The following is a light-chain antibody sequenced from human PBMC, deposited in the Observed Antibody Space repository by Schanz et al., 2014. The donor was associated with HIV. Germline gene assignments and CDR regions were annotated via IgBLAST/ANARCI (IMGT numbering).Light chain of an antibody. Sequence: QSALTQPASVSGSPGQSITISCTGTSSDVGGYNYVSWYQQHPGKAPKLMIYDVSNRPSGVSNRFSGSKSGNTASLTISGLQAEDEADYYCSSYTSIITVFGGGTKLTVL. CDR2: DVS. J-gene: IGLJ2*01. CDR1: SSDVGGYNY. CDR3: SSYTSIITV. V-gene: IGLV2-14*01.